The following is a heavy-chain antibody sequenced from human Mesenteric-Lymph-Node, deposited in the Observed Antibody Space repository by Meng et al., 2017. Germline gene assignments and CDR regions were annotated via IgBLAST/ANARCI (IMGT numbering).Heavy chain of an antibody. Sequence: ASVKVSCKASGYTFTGYYMHWVRQAPGQGLEWMGRINPNSGNTGYAQKFQGRVTMTRNTSISTAYMELSSLRSEDTAVYYCARVNRRSGSTPGYWGQGTLVTVSS. CDR3: ARVNRRSGSTPGY. V-gene: IGHV1-8*02. J-gene: IGHJ4*02. CDR2: INPNSGNT. D-gene: IGHD2-15*01. CDR1: GYTFTGYY.